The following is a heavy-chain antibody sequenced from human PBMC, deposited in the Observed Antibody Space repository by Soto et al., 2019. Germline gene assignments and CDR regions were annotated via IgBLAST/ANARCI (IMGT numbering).Heavy chain of an antibody. J-gene: IGHJ4*02. CDR3: ARRCRNTVCTKYYFDY. V-gene: IGHV4-39*07. Sequence: PSGTLSLTCTVSGGSISSSSYYWGWIRQPPGKGLEWIGSIYYSGSTYYNPSLQSRLTISLDASKNQFSLRLASVTAADTAVYYCARRCRNTVCTKYYFDYWGQGALVTVSS. D-gene: IGHD3-16*02. CDR1: GGSISSSSYY. CDR2: IYYSGST.